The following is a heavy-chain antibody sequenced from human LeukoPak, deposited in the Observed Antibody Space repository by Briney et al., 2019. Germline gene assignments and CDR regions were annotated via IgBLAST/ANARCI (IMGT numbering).Heavy chain of an antibody. CDR3: ARTTSTTCYEK. D-gene: IGHD2-2*01. Sequence: PGGSLRLSCAASGFTFSSYWMTWVRQAPGKGLEWVANIRQDGGEKKYVDSVKGRFTISRDNAKNSLYLQMNSLRAEDSAVYYCARTTSTTCYEKWGQGTLVTIS. V-gene: IGHV3-7*01. CDR1: GFTFSSYW. CDR2: IRQDGGEK. J-gene: IGHJ4*02.